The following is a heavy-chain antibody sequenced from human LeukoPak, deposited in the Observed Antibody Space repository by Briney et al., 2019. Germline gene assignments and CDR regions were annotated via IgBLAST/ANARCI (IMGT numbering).Heavy chain of an antibody. V-gene: IGHV4-61*01. D-gene: IGHD6-13*01. Sequence: ETLSLTCTVSGGSVSSGNYYWSWIRQPPGKGLEWIGDVYYSGSPNYNPSLKSRVTISVDTSKNQFSLELSSVTTADTAVYYCARLYSSSWYKAFDIWGQGTMVTVSS. CDR3: ARLYSSSWYKAFDI. J-gene: IGHJ3*02. CDR2: VYYSGSP. CDR1: GGSVSSGNYY.